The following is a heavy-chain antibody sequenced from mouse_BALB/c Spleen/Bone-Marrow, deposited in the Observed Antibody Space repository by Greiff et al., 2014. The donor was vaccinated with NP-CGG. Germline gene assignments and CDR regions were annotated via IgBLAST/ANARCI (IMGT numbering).Heavy chain of an antibody. D-gene: IGHD2-3*01. CDR1: GFTFNTYA. V-gene: IGHV10-1*02. Sequence: EVQLVESGGGLVQPKGSLKLSCAASGFTFNTYAMNWVRQAPGKGLEWVARIRSNSNNYTTYYADSVKDRFTVSRDDSQSMLFLQMNNLKTEDTAMYYCVRSDDGCFAYWGQGTLVTVSA. CDR3: VRSDDGCFAY. J-gene: IGHJ3*01. CDR2: IRSNSNNYTT.